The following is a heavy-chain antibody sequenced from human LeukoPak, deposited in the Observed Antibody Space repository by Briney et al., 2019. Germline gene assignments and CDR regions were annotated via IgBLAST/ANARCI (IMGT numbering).Heavy chain of an antibody. Sequence: PGGSLRLSCAASGFTFSSYDMHCVRQAPGKGLEWVAFMQYDGSIKYYADSVRGRFTISRDNSKNTLYLQMDILRADDTAVFFCARDSIRQQLYYFDYWGRGTLVTVSS. D-gene: IGHD6-13*01. CDR3: ARDSIRQQLYYFDY. J-gene: IGHJ4*02. CDR2: MQYDGSIK. CDR1: GFTFSSYD. V-gene: IGHV3-30*02.